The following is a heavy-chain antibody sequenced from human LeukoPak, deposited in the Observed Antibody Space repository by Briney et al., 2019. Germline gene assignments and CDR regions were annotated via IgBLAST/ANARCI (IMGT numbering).Heavy chain of an antibody. V-gene: IGHV1-69*13. CDR2: IIPIFGTA. CDR1: GGTFSSYA. Sequence: ASVKVSCKASGGTFSSYAISWVRQAPGQGLEWMGGIIPIFGTANYAQKFQGRVTITADEFTSTAYMELSSLRSEDTAVYYCAIPTSAGYSYGYDYWGQGTLVTVSS. D-gene: IGHD5-18*01. CDR3: AIPTSAGYSYGYDY. J-gene: IGHJ4*02.